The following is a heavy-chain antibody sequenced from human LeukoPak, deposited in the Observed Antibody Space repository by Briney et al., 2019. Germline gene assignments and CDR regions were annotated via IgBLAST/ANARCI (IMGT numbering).Heavy chain of an antibody. CDR3: AKALKAVAATYYYYGMDV. V-gene: IGHV3-23*01. D-gene: IGHD6-19*01. CDR1: GSTFSSYA. Sequence: GGSLRLSCAASGSTFSSYAMSWVRQAPGKGLEWVSAISGSGGSTYYADSVKGRFTISRDNSKNTLYLQMNSLRAEDTAVYYCAKALKAVAATYYYYGMDVWGQGTTVTVSS. CDR2: ISGSGGST. J-gene: IGHJ6*02.